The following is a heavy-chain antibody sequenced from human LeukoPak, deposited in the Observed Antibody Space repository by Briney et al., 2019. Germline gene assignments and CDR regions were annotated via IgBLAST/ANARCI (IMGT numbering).Heavy chain of an antibody. CDR2: VSAYNGNT. Sequence: ASVKVSCKASGYTFTSYGISWVRQAPGQGLEWMGWVSAYNGNTNYAQKLQGRVTMTTDTSTSTAYMELRSLRSDDTAVYYCAINSRLWPSRAFDYWGQGTLVTVSS. D-gene: IGHD5-18*01. V-gene: IGHV1-18*01. CDR3: AINSRLWPSRAFDY. CDR1: GYTFTSYG. J-gene: IGHJ4*02.